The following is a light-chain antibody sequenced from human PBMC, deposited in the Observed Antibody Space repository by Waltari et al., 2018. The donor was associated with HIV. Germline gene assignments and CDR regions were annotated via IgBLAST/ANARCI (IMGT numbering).Light chain of an antibody. V-gene: IGLV1-47*01. Sequence: QSVLTQPPSASGTPGQRVTISCSGSSSNIGSTYVYWYQHLPGTAPKLLIYMNTQRPSGVPDRFSGSKSGTSASLAISGLRSEDEADYYCAAWDASLSAWVFGGGTKLTVL. CDR3: AAWDASLSAWV. CDR2: MNT. J-gene: IGLJ3*02. CDR1: SSNIGSTY.